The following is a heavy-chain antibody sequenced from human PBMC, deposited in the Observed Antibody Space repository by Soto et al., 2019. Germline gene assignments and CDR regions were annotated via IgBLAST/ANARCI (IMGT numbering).Heavy chain of an antibody. D-gene: IGHD4-4*01. J-gene: IGHJ4*02. CDR2: IYPGDSDT. CDR3: ARLVGSNYFPHHYFDY. CDR1: GYSFTSYW. Sequence: GESLKISCKGSGYSFTSYWIGWVRQMPGKGLEWMGIIYPGDSDTRYSPSFQGQVTISADKSISTAYLQWSSLKASDTAMYYCARLVGSNYFPHHYFDYWGQGTPVTVSS. V-gene: IGHV5-51*01.